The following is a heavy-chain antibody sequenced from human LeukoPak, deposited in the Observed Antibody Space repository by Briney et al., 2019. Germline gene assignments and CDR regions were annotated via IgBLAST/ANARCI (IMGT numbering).Heavy chain of an antibody. CDR1: GYTLTELS. CDR3: ATVLPYCSGGSCYSPFDY. V-gene: IGHV1-24*01. Sequence: ASVKVSCKVSGYTLTELSMHWVRQAPGKGLEWMGGFDPEDGETIYAQKFQGRVTMTEDTSTDTAYMELSSLRSEDTAVYYCATVLPYCSGGSCYSPFDYWGQGTLVTVSS. CDR2: FDPEDGET. D-gene: IGHD2-15*01. J-gene: IGHJ4*02.